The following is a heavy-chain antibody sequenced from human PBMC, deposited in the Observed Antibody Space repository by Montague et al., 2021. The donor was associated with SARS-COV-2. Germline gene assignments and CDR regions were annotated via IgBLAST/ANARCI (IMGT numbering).Heavy chain of an antibody. Sequence: SLSLSFSASGFLFSDYYLTLIRQAPVKGLEWVSHISGSGSKTYYADSVKGRFTISRDTANNSVYLQMNFLGAEDTAVYYCARDQGGYGTFDIWGQGTMVTVSS. CDR3: ARDQGGYGTFDI. D-gene: IGHD5-12*01. CDR2: ISGSGSKT. CDR1: GFLFSDYY. V-gene: IGHV3-11*01. J-gene: IGHJ3*02.